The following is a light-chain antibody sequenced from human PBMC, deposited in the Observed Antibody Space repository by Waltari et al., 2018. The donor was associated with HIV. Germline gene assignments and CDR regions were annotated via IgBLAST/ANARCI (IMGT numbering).Light chain of an antibody. CDR3: GTWDSSLSAVV. Sequence: QSVLTQPPSVSAAPGQKVTISCSGSSSNIGNNMVSWYQQLPGTAPKLLIYENNKRPSGIPDRFSGSKSGTSATLGITGLQTGDEADYYCGTWDSSLSAVVFGGGTKLTVL. CDR2: ENN. V-gene: IGLV1-51*02. J-gene: IGLJ2*01. CDR1: SSNIGNNM.